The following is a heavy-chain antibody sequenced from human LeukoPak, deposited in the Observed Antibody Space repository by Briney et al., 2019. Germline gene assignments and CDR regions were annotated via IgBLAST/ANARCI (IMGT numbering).Heavy chain of an antibody. D-gene: IGHD2-2*01. V-gene: IGHV4-59*01. Sequence: SETLSLTCTVSGGSISSYYWSWIRQPPGNGLEWIGYIYYSGITNYNPSLKSQVTMSIDTSKNQFSLNLSSVTVADTAVYYCARDSRYCNSISCYGRPGYYGLDVWGQGTTVTVSS. CDR2: IYYSGIT. CDR3: ARDSRYCNSISCYGRPGYYGLDV. J-gene: IGHJ6*02. CDR1: GGSISSYY.